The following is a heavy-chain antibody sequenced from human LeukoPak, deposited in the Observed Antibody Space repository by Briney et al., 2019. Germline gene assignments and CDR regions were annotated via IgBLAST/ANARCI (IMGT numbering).Heavy chain of an antibody. Sequence: PGGSLRLSCAASGFTFSSYSMNWVRQAPGKGLEWVSSISSSSSYIYYADSVKGRFTISRDNAKNSLYLQMNSLRAEDTAVYYCARGADDYGDYENAFDIWGQGTMVTVSS. V-gene: IGHV3-21*01. D-gene: IGHD4-17*01. CDR3: ARGADDYGDYENAFDI. CDR2: ISSSSSYI. CDR1: GFTFSSYS. J-gene: IGHJ3*02.